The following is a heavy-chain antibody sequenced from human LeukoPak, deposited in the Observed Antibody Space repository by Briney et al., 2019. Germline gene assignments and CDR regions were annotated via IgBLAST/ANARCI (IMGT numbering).Heavy chain of an antibody. D-gene: IGHD6-19*01. Sequence: AXVKVSCKAXGYTFTXYYMHWVRQAPGQGLEWMGWINPNSGGTNYAQKFQGRVTMTRDTSISTAYMEMSRLRYDDTAVYYCARGNSGWYNWFDPWGQGTLVTVSS. CDR3: ARGNSGWYNWFDP. CDR2: INPNSGGT. CDR1: GYTFTXYY. V-gene: IGHV1-2*02. J-gene: IGHJ5*02.